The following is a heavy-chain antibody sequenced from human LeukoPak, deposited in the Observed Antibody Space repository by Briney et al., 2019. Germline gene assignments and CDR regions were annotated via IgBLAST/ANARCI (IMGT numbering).Heavy chain of an antibody. CDR3: AGQGRPGFASGY. D-gene: IGHD3-10*01. CDR2: SYYGGST. V-gene: IGHV4-39*01. J-gene: IGHJ4*02. Sequence: SESLSLTCTVSGGSISSSSYYWGWIRQPPGKGLEWIGSSYYGGSTFYNPSLKSRVTISVDTSKNQFSLKLSSVTAADTAVYYCAGQGRPGFASGYWGQGTLVTVSS. CDR1: GGSISSSSYY.